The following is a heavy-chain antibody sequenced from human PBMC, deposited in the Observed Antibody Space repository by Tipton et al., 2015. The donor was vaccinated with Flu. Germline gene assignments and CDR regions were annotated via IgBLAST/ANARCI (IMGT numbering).Heavy chain of an antibody. D-gene: IGHD6-19*01. CDR1: VFTFDDYA. CDR2: ISWNSGSI. Sequence: SLRLSCAASVFTFDDYAMHWVRQAPGKGLEWVSGISWNSGSIGHADSVKGRFTISRDNAKNSLYLQMNRLRAEDMALYYCAKGASYSSGIEDAFDIWGQGTMVTVSS. J-gene: IGHJ3*02. CDR3: AKGASYSSGIEDAFDI. V-gene: IGHV3-9*03.